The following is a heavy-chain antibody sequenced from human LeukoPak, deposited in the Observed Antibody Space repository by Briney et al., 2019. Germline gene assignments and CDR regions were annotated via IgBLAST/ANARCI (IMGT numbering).Heavy chain of an antibody. V-gene: IGHV1-2*02. CDR1: GYTFTGYY. J-gene: IGHJ4*02. CDR3: ARGKGIAAADFDY. Sequence: ASVKVSCKASGYTFTGYYMHWVRQAPGQELEWMGWIYPNNGGTNYAQNFQGRVTMTRDTSMSTAYMELSSLRSDDTAVYYCARGKGIAAADFDYWGQGTLVTVSS. CDR2: IYPNNGGT. D-gene: IGHD6-13*01.